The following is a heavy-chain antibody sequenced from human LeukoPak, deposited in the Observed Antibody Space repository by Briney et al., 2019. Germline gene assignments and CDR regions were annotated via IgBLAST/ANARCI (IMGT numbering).Heavy chain of an antibody. CDR3: ARVWSDGNGSYYFDY. V-gene: IGHV3-53*01. CDR2: IYSGGST. J-gene: IGHJ4*02. Sequence: GGSLRLSCAASGLTVSSNYMSWVRQAPGKGLEWVSVIYSGGSTYYADSVKGRFTISRDNSKNTLYLQMNSLRAEDTAVYYCARVWSDGNGSYYFDYWGQGTLVTVSS. D-gene: IGHD1-26*01. CDR1: GLTVSSNY.